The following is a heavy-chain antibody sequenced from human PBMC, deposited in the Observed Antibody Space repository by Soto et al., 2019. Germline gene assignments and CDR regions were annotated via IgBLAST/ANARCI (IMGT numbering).Heavy chain of an antibody. D-gene: IGHD2-21*01. CDR3: ARGYCGGDRCQGGYWCDP. Sequence: EVQLVESGGDLVQPGGSLRLSCAASGFTFNTYWMSWVRQAPGKGLEWVANIKKDGSEKYYVDSVKGRFTISRDNAKNSLYLQMNSLRAEDTAVYYCARGYCGGDRCQGGYWCDPWGQGTLVTVSS. CDR1: GFTFNTYW. J-gene: IGHJ5*02. CDR2: IKKDGSEK. V-gene: IGHV3-7*04.